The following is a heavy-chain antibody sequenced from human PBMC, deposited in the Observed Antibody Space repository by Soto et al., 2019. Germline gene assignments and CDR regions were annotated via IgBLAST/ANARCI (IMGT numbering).Heavy chain of an antibody. J-gene: IGHJ6*02. CDR2: ISSGDSFI. V-gene: IGHV3-21*01. CDR1: GFTFSNYK. Sequence: GGSLRLSCAASGFTFSNYKMNWVRQAPGKGLEWISAISSGDSFIYYADSVKGRFTISRDDAKNSLYLQMSSLSVEDTAVYYCVRDSYQSAVWGQGTTVPVS. D-gene: IGHD2-2*01. CDR3: VRDSYQSAV.